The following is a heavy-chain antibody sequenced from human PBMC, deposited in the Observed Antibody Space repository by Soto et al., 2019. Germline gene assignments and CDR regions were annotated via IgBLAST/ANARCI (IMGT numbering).Heavy chain of an antibody. D-gene: IGHD3-9*01. CDR2: IYYSGTT. Sequence: SETLSLTCTVSGDTISRSDYYWGWLRQPPGKELEWIGSIYYSGTTYYNPSLKSRVTISVDTSKNQFSLKLSSVTAADTAVYYCARRLILTGYSNWFDPWGQGTLVTVSS. CDR1: GDTISRSDYY. J-gene: IGHJ5*02. V-gene: IGHV4-39*01. CDR3: ARRLILTGYSNWFDP.